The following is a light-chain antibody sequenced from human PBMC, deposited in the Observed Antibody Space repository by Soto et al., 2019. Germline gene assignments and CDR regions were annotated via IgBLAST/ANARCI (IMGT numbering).Light chain of an antibody. CDR1: QTISSW. V-gene: IGKV1-5*03. CDR3: QHYNSYSDA. J-gene: IGKJ1*01. CDR2: KAS. Sequence: DIQMTQSPSTLSGSVGGRVTINCRASQTISSWLAWYQQKPGKAPKLLIYKASTLKSGVPSRFSGSGSGTEFTLTISSLQPDDFATYYCQHYNSYSDAFGQGTKVELK.